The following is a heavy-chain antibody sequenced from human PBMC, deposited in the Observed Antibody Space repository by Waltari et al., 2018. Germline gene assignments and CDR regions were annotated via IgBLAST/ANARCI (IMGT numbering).Heavy chain of an antibody. J-gene: IGHJ4*02. V-gene: IGHV3-7*01. CDR1: GLSFSNYG. D-gene: IGHD6-13*01. Sequence: EVQLVESGGGLAQPGGSLRLSCAASGLSFSNYGMTWVRQASGKGPEWVANIKQDGSEKYYMDSVKGRFTISRDNAKNSLYLQMNNLRVEDTAVYYCTRGGRDSSWYWRDWGQGTLVTVS. CDR3: TRGGRDSSWYWRD. CDR2: IKQDGSEK.